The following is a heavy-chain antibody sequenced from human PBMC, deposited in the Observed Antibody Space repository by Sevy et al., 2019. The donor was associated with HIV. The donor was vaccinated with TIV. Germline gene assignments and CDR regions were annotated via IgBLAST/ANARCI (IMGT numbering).Heavy chain of an antibody. CDR2: IRSKANSYAT. D-gene: IGHD5-18*01. V-gene: IGHV3-73*01. Sequence: GGSLRLSCAASGFTFSGSAMHWVRQASGKGLERVGRIRSKANSYATAYAASVKGRFTISRDDSKNTAYLQMNSLKTEDTAVYYCTRHIPLDGDTAMVIIWGQGTLVTVSS. CDR3: TRHIPLDGDTAMVII. J-gene: IGHJ4*02. CDR1: GFTFSGSA.